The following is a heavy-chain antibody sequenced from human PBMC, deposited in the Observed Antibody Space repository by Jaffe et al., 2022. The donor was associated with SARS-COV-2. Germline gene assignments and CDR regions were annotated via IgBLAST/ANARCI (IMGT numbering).Heavy chain of an antibody. V-gene: IGHV4-39*01. J-gene: IGHJ4*02. CDR1: GGSISGSSYY. D-gene: IGHD3-22*01. CDR3: ARLPYHDSGGYYLVTPAFDY. Sequence: QLQLQESGPGLVKPSETLSLTCTVSGGSISGSSYYWGWIRQAPGKGLDYIGSISYGGATYYKPSLKSRVTISVDTSKNQFSLKLSSVTAADTAVYYCARLPYHDSGGYYLVTPAFDYWGQGALVTVSS. CDR2: ISYGGAT.